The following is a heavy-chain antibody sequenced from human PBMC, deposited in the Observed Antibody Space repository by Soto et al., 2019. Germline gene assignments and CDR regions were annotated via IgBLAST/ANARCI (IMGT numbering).Heavy chain of an antibody. J-gene: IGHJ2*01. CDR2: MNPNSGNT. CDR1: GYTFTSYD. CDR3: ARDPGRDLYFDL. Sequence: QVQLVQSGAEVKKPGASVKVSCKASGYTFTSYDINWVRQATGQGLEWMGWMNPNSGNTGYAQKFQGRVTMSRNTSISTTYMELRSLRSEDTAVYYCARDPGRDLYFDLWGSGTLVTVSS. D-gene: IGHD7-27*01. V-gene: IGHV1-8*01.